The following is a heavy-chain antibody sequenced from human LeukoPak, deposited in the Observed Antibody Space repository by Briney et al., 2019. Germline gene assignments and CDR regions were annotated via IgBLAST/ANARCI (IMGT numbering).Heavy chain of an antibody. CDR1: GGSFSGYY. Sequence: SETLSLTCAVYGGSFSGYYWSWIRQPPGKGLEWIGEINHSGSTNYNPSLKSRVTISVDTSGNQFSLKLSSVTAADTAVYYCARASYDYVWGSYRYFDYWGQGTLVTVSS. CDR3: ARASYDYVWGSYRYFDY. D-gene: IGHD3-16*02. CDR2: INHSGST. V-gene: IGHV4-34*01. J-gene: IGHJ4*02.